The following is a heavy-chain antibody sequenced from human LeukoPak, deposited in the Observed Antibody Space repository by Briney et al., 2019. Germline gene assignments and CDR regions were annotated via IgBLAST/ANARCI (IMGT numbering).Heavy chain of an antibody. CDR2: ISGDGSMT. Sequence: GGSLRLSCAASGFTFSTHWMYWVRQAPGKELVWVSRISGDGSMTSYADSVKGRFTISRDNAKDTLFLQMTSLRVEDTAVYSCASLLTPYHGSGGGGVDVWGQGTTVTASS. CDR1: GFTFSTHW. J-gene: IGHJ6*02. CDR3: ASLLTPYHGSGGGGVDV. D-gene: IGHD3-10*01. V-gene: IGHV3-74*01.